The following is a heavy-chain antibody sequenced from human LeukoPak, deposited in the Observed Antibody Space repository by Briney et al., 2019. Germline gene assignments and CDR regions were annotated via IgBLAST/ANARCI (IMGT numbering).Heavy chain of an antibody. CDR3: ARSVEGYCRGGSCYYYSYYMDV. D-gene: IGHD2-15*01. CDR2: IYYSGST. J-gene: IGHJ6*03. V-gene: IGHV4-59*01. CDR1: GGSISSYY. Sequence: SETLSLTCAVSGGSISSYYWSWIRQPPGKGLEWIGYIYYSGSTNYNPSLKSRVTISVDTSKNQFSLKLSSVTAADTAVYYCARSVEGYCRGGSCYYYSYYMDVWGKGTTVTVSS.